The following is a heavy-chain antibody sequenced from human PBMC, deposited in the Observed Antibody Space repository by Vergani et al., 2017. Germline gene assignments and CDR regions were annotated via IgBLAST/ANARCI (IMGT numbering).Heavy chain of an antibody. CDR3: ARARVATITPPYYFDY. Sequence: QLQLQESGSGLVKPSQTLSLTCAVSGGSISSGGYSWSWIRQPPGKGLEWIGYIYHSGSTYYNPSLKSRVTISVDRSKNQFSLKLSSVTAADTAVYYCARARVATITPPYYFDYWGQGTLVTVSS. D-gene: IGHD5-12*01. CDR1: GGSISSGGYS. V-gene: IGHV4-30-2*01. CDR2: IYHSGST. J-gene: IGHJ4*02.